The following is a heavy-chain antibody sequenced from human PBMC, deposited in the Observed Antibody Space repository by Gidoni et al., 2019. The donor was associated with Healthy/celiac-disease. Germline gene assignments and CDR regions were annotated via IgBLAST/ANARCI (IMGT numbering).Heavy chain of an antibody. V-gene: IGHV1-3*01. D-gene: IGHD3-3*01. CDR3: ARRVRDDFWSGYFH. Sequence: QVQLVQSGAEVKKPGASVKVSCKASGYTFTSYAMHWVRQAPGQRLEWMGWINAGNGNTKYSQKFQGRVTITRDTSASTAYMELSSLRSEDTAVYYCARRVRDDFWSGYFHWGQGTLVTVSS. CDR2: INAGNGNT. J-gene: IGHJ4*02. CDR1: GYTFTSYA.